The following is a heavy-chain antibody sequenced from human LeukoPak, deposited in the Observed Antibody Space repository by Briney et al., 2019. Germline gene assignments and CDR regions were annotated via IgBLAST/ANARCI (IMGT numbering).Heavy chain of an antibody. CDR1: GGSISSGGYY. CDR2: IYYSGST. J-gene: IGHJ3*02. D-gene: IGHD3-22*01. CDR3: ARAQPYYYDSSGYLGSAFDI. V-gene: IGHV4-31*03. Sequence: TSETLSLTCTVSGGSISSGGYYWRWIRQHPGKGLEWIVYIYYSGSTHYNPSLKSRVTISVDTSKNQFSLKLSSVTAADTAVYYCARAQPYYYDSSGYLGSAFDIWGQGTMVTVSS.